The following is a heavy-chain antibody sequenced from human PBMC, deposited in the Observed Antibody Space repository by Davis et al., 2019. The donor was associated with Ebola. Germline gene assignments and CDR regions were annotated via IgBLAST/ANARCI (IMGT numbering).Heavy chain of an antibody. D-gene: IGHD3-22*01. Sequence: GESLKLSCAASGFAFSTFAMSWVRQSPGKGLEWVSIINTSGDKTSYADSVKGRFTISRDNAKNSLYLQMNSLRAEDTAVYYCARESRYYYDSSGYYGVSPFVDPWGQGTLVTVSS. CDR1: GFAFSTFA. V-gene: IGHV3-23*01. CDR3: ARESRYYYDSSGYYGVSPFVDP. CDR2: INTSGDKT. J-gene: IGHJ5*02.